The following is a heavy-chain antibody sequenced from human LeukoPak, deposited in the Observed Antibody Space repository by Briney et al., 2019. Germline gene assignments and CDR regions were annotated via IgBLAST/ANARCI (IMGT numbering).Heavy chain of an antibody. CDR2: IYYTGST. CDR3: ARRTTVTPNWFDP. V-gene: IGHV4-59*08. J-gene: IGHJ5*02. CDR1: GGPISTYQ. D-gene: IGHD4-17*01. Sequence: PSETLSLTCTVSGGPISTYQWSWIRQPPGKGLEWIGYIYYTGSTNYNPSLRSRVTISLDTSKNQFSLRVNSVTAADTAVYYCARRTTVTPNWFDPWGQGTLVTVSS.